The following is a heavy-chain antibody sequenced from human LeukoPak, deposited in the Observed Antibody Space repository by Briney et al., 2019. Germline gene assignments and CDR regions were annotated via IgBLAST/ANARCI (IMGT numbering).Heavy chain of an antibody. D-gene: IGHD3-3*01. CDR3: AKGLGYDFWSGYAHYGMDV. CDR1: GFTFSSYA. Sequence: GGSLRLSCAASGFTFSSYAMSWVRQAPGKGLEWVSAISGSGGSTYYADSVKGRFTISRDNSKNTLYLQMNSLRAEDTAVYYCAKGLGYDFWSGYAHYGMDVWGQGTTVTVSS. V-gene: IGHV3-23*01. J-gene: IGHJ6*02. CDR2: ISGSGGST.